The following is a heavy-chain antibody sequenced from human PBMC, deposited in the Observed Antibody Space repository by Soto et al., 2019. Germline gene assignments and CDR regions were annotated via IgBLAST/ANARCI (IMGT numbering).Heavy chain of an antibody. V-gene: IGHV5-51*01. D-gene: IGHD3-10*01. CDR2: IYPGDSDT. CDR3: ARSGFYYGSGSPPSWAYFDY. Sequence: GESLKISFKGSGYSFTNYWIGWVRQMPGKGLEWMVIIYPGDSDTRYSPSFQGQVTITADKAISTAYLHWGSLKASDTAMYYCARSGFYYGSGSPPSWAYFDYWGQGTLVTVSS. CDR1: GYSFTNYW. J-gene: IGHJ4*02.